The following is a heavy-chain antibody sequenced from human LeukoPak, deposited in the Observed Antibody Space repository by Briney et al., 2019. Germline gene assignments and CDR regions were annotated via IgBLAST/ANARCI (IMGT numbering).Heavy chain of an antibody. D-gene: IGHD1-26*01. J-gene: IGHJ3*02. V-gene: IGHV4-39*01. CDR2: IYYVGSP. CDR1: GDSISRGDSY. Sequence: SETLSLTCSVSGDSISRGDSYWGWIRQYPGKGLEWIGSIYYVGSPYNNPSLNSRRVSMSVDTSKNQFSLKLTSVTAADTAVYYCARHGNTWVGATHDAFDIWGQGTMVTASS. CDR3: ARHGNTWVGATHDAFDI.